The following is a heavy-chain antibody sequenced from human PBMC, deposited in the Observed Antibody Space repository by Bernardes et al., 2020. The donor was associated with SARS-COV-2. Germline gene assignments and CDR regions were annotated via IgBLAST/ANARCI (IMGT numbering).Heavy chain of an antibody. CDR2: VYHSGIT. J-gene: IGHJ5*02. V-gene: IGHV4-4*02. Sequence: SETLSLTCAVSGCSINSSNLWTWLRLAPGKGLEWIGDVYHSGITNYNPSLKSRLSMSVDKSKNVFSLKLNSVTAADTAVYYCARLCGDDCYPLPPWGKGTLVTVSS. CDR3: ARLCGDDCYPLPP. D-gene: IGHD2-21*02. CDR1: GCSINSSNL.